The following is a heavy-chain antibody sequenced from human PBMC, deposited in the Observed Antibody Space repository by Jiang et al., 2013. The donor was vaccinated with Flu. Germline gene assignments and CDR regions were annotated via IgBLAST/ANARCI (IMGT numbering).Heavy chain of an antibody. V-gene: IGHV1-2*04. CDR3: ARVSNWEPGSFDI. Sequence: VQLVESGAEVKKPGASVKVSCKASGYTFSGYYIHWVRQAPGQGLEWMGWINPNSGATSYAQKFQDWVTMTRDTSINTAYMDLSRLRSDDTAIYYCARVSNWEPGSFDIVGPRDNG. CDR1: GYTFSGYY. D-gene: IGHD7-27*01. J-gene: IGHJ3*02. CDR2: INPNSGAT.